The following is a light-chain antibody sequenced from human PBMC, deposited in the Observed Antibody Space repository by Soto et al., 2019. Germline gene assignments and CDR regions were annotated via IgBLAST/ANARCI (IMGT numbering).Light chain of an antibody. J-gene: IGLJ1*01. CDR1: SSDVGSYNL. Sequence: QSVLTQPASVSGSPGQSITISCTGTSSDVGSYNLVSWYQQHPGKAPKLMIYEGSKRPSGVSNRFSGSKSGNTASLTISGLQAEDEADYYCCSYAGQRYVFGTGTKLTVL. V-gene: IGLV2-23*01. CDR2: EGS. CDR3: CSYAGQRYV.